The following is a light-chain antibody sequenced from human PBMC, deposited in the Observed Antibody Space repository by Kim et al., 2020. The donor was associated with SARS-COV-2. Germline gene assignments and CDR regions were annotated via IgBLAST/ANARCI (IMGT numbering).Light chain of an antibody. J-gene: IGKJ4*01. CDR3: QQYYSSPLT. Sequence: DIVMTQSPDSLAVSLGERATINCKSSQSVLYSSNKKSYLAWYQQKPGQPPKLLIYWASTRESGVPDRFSGSGSATDFTLTISSLQAEDVAVYYCQQYYSSPLTFGGGTKVDIK. V-gene: IGKV4-1*01. CDR1: QSVLYSSNKKSY. CDR2: WAS.